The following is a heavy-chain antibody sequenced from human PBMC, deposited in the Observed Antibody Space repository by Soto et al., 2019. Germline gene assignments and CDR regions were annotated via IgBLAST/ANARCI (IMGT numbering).Heavy chain of an antibody. Sequence: EVQLLESGGDLIQPGGSLRLSCAASGFTFNIYAMAWVRQAPGQGLEWVSAISRYGDVTYYADSVEGRFTISRDNSKNTLYLQMTSLRAEDTACYYCAKDMYLAHDSRGYLFDNWGQGTLVTVSS. CDR2: ISRYGDVT. J-gene: IGHJ4*02. V-gene: IGHV3-23*01. CDR3: AKDMYLAHDSRGYLFDN. CDR1: GFTFNIYA. D-gene: IGHD3-22*01.